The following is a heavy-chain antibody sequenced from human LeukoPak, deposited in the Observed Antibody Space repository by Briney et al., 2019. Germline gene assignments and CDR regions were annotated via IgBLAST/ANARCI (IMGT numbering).Heavy chain of an antibody. J-gene: IGHJ4*02. Sequence: PSETLSLTCTVSGGSISSYYWSWIRQPPGKGLEWIGYIYYSGSTNYNPSLKSRVTISVDTSKNQFSLKLSSVTAADTAVYYCARGGQKEYRYGPFDYWGQGTLVTVSS. CDR2: IYYSGST. D-gene: IGHD5-18*01. CDR3: ARGGQKEYRYGPFDY. CDR1: GGSISSYY. V-gene: IGHV4-59*01.